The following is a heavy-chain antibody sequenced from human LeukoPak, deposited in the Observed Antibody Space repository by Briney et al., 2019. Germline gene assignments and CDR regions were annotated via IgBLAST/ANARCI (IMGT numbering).Heavy chain of an antibody. V-gene: IGHV4-59*08. Sequence: PSETLSLTCTVSGGSISSYYWSWIRQPPGKGLEWIGYIYYSGSTNYNPSLKSRVTISVDTSKNQFSLKLSSVTAADTAVYYCARHLSPSGSYGPHWFDPWGQGTLVTVSS. J-gene: IGHJ5*02. CDR3: ARHLSPSGSYGPHWFDP. CDR2: IYYSGST. CDR1: GGSISSYY. D-gene: IGHD1-26*01.